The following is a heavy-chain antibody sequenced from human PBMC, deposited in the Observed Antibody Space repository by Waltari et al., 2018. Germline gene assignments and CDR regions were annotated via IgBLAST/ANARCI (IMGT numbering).Heavy chain of an antibody. V-gene: IGHV3-53*01. D-gene: IGHD1-26*01. Sequence: EVQLVESGGGLLQRGGSLRLSCAGSGFDVSSSYMNWVRQAPGKGLEWVSGIHSGGKTYYADSVKGRFTISRDNSKNTLYLQMNSLRAEDTAVYYCAKDRSYGHPLANWGQGTLVTVSS. CDR2: IHSGGKT. J-gene: IGHJ4*02. CDR3: AKDRSYGHPLAN. CDR1: GFDVSSSY.